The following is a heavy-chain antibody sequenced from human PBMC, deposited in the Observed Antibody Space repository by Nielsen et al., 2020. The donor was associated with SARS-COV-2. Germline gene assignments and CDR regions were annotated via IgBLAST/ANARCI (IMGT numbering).Heavy chain of an antibody. Sequence: ASVKVSCKVSGYTLTELSMHWVRQAPGKGLEWMGGFDPEDGETIYAQKFQGRVTMTEDTSTDTAYMELSSLRSEDTAVYYCARVWCGGDCYSPYFDYWGQGTLVTVSS. D-gene: IGHD2-21*02. CDR2: FDPEDGET. J-gene: IGHJ4*02. V-gene: IGHV1-24*01. CDR3: ARVWCGGDCYSPYFDY. CDR1: GYTLTELS.